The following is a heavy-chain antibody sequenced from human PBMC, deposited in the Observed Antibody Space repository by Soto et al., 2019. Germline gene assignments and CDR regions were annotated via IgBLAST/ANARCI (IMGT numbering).Heavy chain of an antibody. CDR2: IYYSGST. CDR1: GGSISSYY. Sequence: QVQLQESGPGLVKPSETLSLTCTVSGGSISSYYWSWIRQPPGKGLEWIGYIYYSGSTNYNPSLKSRVTISVDTSKNQFSLKLSSVTAADTAVYYCARERGTVGDFDYWGHGTLVTVSS. J-gene: IGHJ4*01. D-gene: IGHD3-16*01. CDR3: ARERGTVGDFDY. V-gene: IGHV4-59*01.